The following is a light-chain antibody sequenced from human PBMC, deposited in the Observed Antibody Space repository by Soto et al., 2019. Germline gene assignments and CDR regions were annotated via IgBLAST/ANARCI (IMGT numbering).Light chain of an antibody. J-gene: IGKJ5*01. V-gene: IGKV3-11*01. CDR1: QSVSSY. CDR2: DAS. CDR3: QQRSNWAIT. Sequence: EIVLTQSPATLSLSPGERATLSCRASQSVSSYLAWYQQKPGQAPRLLIYDASNRATGSPARFSGSGSGTDFTITISSLEPEDVAVYYCQQRSNWAITFGQGTRVEIK.